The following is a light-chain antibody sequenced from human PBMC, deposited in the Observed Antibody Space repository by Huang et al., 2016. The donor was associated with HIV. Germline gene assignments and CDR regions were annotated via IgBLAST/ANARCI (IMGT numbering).Light chain of an antibody. CDR3: QQYGNLPWT. V-gene: IGKV3-20*01. CDR1: QSVDNNY. CDR2: GAS. Sequence: EIVLTQSPGTLSLSPGERATLSCRASQSVDNNYLAWYQQKPGQSPRLLIFGASDRATGIPDRFSGSGVGTDFTLTITRLEPEDFAVYYCQQYGNLPWTFGQGSKVEIK. J-gene: IGKJ1*01.